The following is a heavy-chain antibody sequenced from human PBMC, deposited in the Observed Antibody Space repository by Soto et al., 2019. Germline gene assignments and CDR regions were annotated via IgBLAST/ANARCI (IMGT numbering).Heavy chain of an antibody. CDR1: SGSIDNVYW. CDR3: VIRRSYGDSDY. Sequence: SETLSLTCAVSSGSIDNVYWWSWVRQSPGKGLEWIGETSHDGVTNYNPSLEGRVTISVDKSKNQFSLQLNSVTAADTVVYYFVIRRSYGDSDYWGQGTLVTVSS. D-gene: IGHD4-17*01. CDR2: TSHDGVT. V-gene: IGHV4-4*02. J-gene: IGHJ4*02.